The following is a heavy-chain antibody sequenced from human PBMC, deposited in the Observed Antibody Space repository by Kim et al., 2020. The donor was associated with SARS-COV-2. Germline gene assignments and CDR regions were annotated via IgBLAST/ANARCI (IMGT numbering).Heavy chain of an antibody. J-gene: IGHJ6*02. D-gene: IGHD1-7*01. CDR3: ARDSITGTTTLVIYYYYYGMDV. CDR1: GFTFSSYS. V-gene: IGHV3-48*02. CDR2: ISSSSSTI. Sequence: GGSLRLSCAASGFTFSSYSMNWVRQAPGKGLEWVSYISSSSSTIYYADSVKGRFTISRDNAKNSLYLQMNSLSDEDTAVYYCARDSITGTTTLVIYYYYYGMDVWGQGTTVTVSS.